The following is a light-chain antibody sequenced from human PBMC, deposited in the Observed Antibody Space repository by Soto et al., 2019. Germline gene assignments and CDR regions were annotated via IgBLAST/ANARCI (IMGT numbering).Light chain of an antibody. J-gene: IGKJ1*01. CDR3: QQYNSYPWT. CDR2: KAS. CDR1: QSISSW. V-gene: IGKV1-5*03. Sequence: IQLTQTTSTLPAYEGSRVTISCRASQSISSWLAWYQQKPGKAPKLLIYKASTLESGVPSNFSGSGSGTEFTLTISSLQPEDFATYYCQQYNSYPWTSAQRAKV.